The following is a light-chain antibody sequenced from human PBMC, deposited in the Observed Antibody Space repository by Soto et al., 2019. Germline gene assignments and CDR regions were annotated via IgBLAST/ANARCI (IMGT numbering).Light chain of an antibody. J-gene: IGKJ1*01. Sequence: DIVMTQSPAILSVSPGEGVSLSCRASQSVGNDVAWYQQIPGQAPRLLIYGASTRATSVPARFTGSGSGTDFTLTISSLQSEDFAVYYCQQYYGWPPAWTFGQGTKVDIK. CDR2: GAS. CDR3: QQYYGWPPAWT. CDR1: QSVGND. V-gene: IGKV3-15*01.